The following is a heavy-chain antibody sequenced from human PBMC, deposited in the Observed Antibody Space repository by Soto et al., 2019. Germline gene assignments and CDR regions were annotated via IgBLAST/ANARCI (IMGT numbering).Heavy chain of an antibody. CDR2: INYSGST. J-gene: IGHJ4*02. Sequence: SETLSLTCAVYGGSFSGYYWSWIRQPPGKGLEWIGEINYSGSTYYNPSLKTPVTISVDTSKNQFSLKLSSVAAADTAVYYCARHGTLLTYGGLIPNHYFDYWGQGTLVTVSS. V-gene: IGHV4-34*01. CDR1: GGSFSGYY. CDR3: ARHGTLLTYGGLIPNHYFDY. D-gene: IGHD3-16*02.